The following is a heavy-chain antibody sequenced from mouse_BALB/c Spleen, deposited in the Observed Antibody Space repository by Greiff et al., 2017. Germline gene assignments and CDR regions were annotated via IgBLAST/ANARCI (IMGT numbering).Heavy chain of an antibody. J-gene: IGHJ4*01. Sequence: EVNVVESGGGLVQPGGSLKLSCAASGFTFSSYTMSWVRQTPEKRLEWVAYISNGGGSTYYPDTVKGRFTISRDNAKNTLYLQMSSLKSEDTAMYYCARLTGTYYYAMDYWGQGTSVTVSS. CDR3: ARLTGTYYYAMDY. V-gene: IGHV5-12-2*01. CDR1: GFTFSSYT. CDR2: ISNGGGST. D-gene: IGHD4-1*01.